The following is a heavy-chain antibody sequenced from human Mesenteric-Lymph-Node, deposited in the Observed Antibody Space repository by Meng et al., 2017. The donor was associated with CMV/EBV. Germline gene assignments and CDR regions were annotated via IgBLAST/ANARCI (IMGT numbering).Heavy chain of an antibody. D-gene: IGHD4-23*01. CDR1: GGSISSSSYY. V-gene: IGHV4-39*01. CDR3: ARSDYGGNSAPLDY. CDR2: IYYSGST. Sequence: GSLRLSCTVSGGSISSSSYYWGWIRQPPGKGLEWIGSIYYSGSTYYNPSLKSRVTISVDTSKNQFSLKLSSVTAADTAVYYCARSDYGGNSAPLDYWGQGTLVTVSS. J-gene: IGHJ4*02.